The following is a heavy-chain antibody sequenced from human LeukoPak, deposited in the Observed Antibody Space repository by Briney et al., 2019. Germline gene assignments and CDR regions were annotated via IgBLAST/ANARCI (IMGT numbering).Heavy chain of an antibody. CDR3: AKDRAYSSSHFDY. V-gene: IGHV3-9*01. CDR1: GFTFDDYA. J-gene: IGHJ4*02. CDR2: IRWSSGSI. D-gene: IGHD6-13*01. Sequence: GGSLRLSCAASGFTFDDYAMHWVRQAPGKGLEWVSGIRWSSGSIGYADSVKGRFTISRDKAKNSLYLQMNSLRAEDTALYCCAKDRAYSSSHFDYWGQGTLVTVSS.